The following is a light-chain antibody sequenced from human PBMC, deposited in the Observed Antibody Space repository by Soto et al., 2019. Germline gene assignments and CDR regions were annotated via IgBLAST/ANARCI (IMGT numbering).Light chain of an antibody. CDR2: AAS. Sequence: DIQMTQSPSSLSASVGATVTITCRASQSISSYLNWYQQKPGKAPKLLIYAASSLQSGVPSRFSGSRSGTDFTLTISSLQPEDFATYYCQQSYSTPFVTLGQGTRLEIK. CDR1: QSISSY. J-gene: IGKJ5*01. V-gene: IGKV1-39*01. CDR3: QQSYSTPFVT.